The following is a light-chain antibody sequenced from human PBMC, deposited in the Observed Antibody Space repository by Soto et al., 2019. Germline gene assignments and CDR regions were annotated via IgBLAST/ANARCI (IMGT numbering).Light chain of an antibody. V-gene: IGLV3-21*01. Sequence: SYELTQPPSVSVAPGKTASISCGGNDIGSKGDHWYQQKPGQAPVLVIYSDTDLPPVITERFSGSNSANLATLTISRVEAGDEADYYCQVWDSGSAHVVFGGGTKVTVL. CDR1: DIGSKG. J-gene: IGLJ2*01. CDR3: QVWDSGSAHVV. CDR2: SDT.